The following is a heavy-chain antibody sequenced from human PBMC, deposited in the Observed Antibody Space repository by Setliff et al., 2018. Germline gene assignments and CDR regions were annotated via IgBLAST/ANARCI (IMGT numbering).Heavy chain of an antibody. V-gene: IGHV1-8*02. CDR1: GYTFTNHD. Sequence: GASVKVSCKASGYTFTNHDINWVRQATGQGLEWMGWINPNSGNTGYAQNFQGRVTMTRNTSISTAYMELSSLRFEDTAVYYCARGPRHNFWSGYYLVAVNYWGQGTLVTVSS. CDR3: ARGPRHNFWSGYYLVAVNY. D-gene: IGHD3-3*01. J-gene: IGHJ4*02. CDR2: INPNSGNT.